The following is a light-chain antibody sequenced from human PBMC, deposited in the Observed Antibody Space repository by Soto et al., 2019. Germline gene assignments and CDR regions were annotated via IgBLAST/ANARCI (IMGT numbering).Light chain of an antibody. J-gene: IGKJ5*01. Sequence: GERATLCCRARERISTYLAWYQVKPGQAPRLLWYDTSIRATGVPARFIGSGSGKDSSLNISSLEPEEVAVYYCYQRSQWPPMTFGQGTRLEIK. V-gene: IGKV3-11*01. CDR1: ERISTY. CDR2: DTS. CDR3: YQRSQWPPMT.